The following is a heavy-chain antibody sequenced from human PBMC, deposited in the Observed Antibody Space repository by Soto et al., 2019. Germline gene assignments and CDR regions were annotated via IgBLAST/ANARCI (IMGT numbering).Heavy chain of an antibody. J-gene: IGHJ5*02. D-gene: IGHD6-6*01. CDR1: GGTFSSYT. Sequence: QVQLVQSGAEVKKPGSSVKVSCKASGGTFSSYTISWVRQAPGQGLEWMGGIIPLFGTANYAQKFQGRVTMTADKATSTASMELSSLRSEDTAVYYCARDPLGYSNSYNWFDPWGQGTLVTVSS. CDR3: ARDPLGYSNSYNWFDP. V-gene: IGHV1-69*06. CDR2: IIPLFGTA.